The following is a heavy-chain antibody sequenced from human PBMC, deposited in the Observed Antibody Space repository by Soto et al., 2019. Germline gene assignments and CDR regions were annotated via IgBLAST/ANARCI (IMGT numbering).Heavy chain of an antibody. CDR3: ASPYYYDSSCYYDPMDV. CDR1: GGSISSSSYY. V-gene: IGHV4-39*01. Sequence: PSETLSLTCTVSGGSISSSSYYWGWIRQPPGKGLEWIGIIYYSGSTYYNPSLKSRVTISVDTSKNQFSLKLSSVTAADTAVYYCASPYYYDSSCYYDPMDVWGQGTTVTVSS. J-gene: IGHJ6*02. CDR2: IYYSGST. D-gene: IGHD3-22*01.